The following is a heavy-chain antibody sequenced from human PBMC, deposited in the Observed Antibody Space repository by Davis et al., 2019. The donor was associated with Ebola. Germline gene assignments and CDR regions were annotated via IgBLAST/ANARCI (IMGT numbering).Heavy chain of an antibody. V-gene: IGHV3-73*01. CDR2: IRSKANSYAT. CDR1: GFTFSSYG. J-gene: IGHJ6*02. D-gene: IGHD3-3*01. CDR3: TSDFWSGTYYYYYGMDV. Sequence: GESLKISCAASGFTFSSYGMHWVRQASGKGLEWVGRIRSKANSYATAYAASVKGRFTISRDDSKNTAYLQMNSLKTEDTAVYYCTSDFWSGTYYYYYGMDVWGQGTTVTVSS.